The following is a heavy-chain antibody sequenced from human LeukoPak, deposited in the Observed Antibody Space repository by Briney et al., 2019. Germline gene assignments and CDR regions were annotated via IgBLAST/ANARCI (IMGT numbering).Heavy chain of an antibody. Sequence: ASVKVSCKASGYGFTSHGITWVRQAPGQGLEWMGWISPYNGHRDYAQTLQGRVTMTTDTYTSTAYMELRSLRSDDTAVYYCVSGRDFDYWGQGTLVTVSS. V-gene: IGHV1-18*01. CDR2: ISPYNGHR. CDR3: VSGRDFDY. CDR1: GYGFTSHG. J-gene: IGHJ4*02.